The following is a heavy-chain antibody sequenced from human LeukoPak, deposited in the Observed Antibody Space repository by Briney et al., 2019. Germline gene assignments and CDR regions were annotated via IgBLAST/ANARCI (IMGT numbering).Heavy chain of an antibody. Sequence: PSETLSLTCAVSGGSISSSNWWSWVRQPPGKGLEWIGEIYHSGSNNYNPSLKSRVTISVDKSKNQFSLKLSSVTAADTAVYYCASVPQTYYDILTGYYTYPYFDYWGQGTLVTVSS. CDR3: ASVPQTYYDILTGYYTYPYFDY. V-gene: IGHV4-4*02. CDR2: IYHSGSN. D-gene: IGHD3-9*01. CDR1: GGSISSSNW. J-gene: IGHJ4*02.